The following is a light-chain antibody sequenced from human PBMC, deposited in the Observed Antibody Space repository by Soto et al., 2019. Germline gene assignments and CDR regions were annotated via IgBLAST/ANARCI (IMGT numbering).Light chain of an antibody. CDR2: DVF. CDR1: QSVSNY. J-gene: IGKJ2*01. V-gene: IGKV3-11*01. CDR3: QHRSNWPPN. Sequence: EIVLTQSPATLPLSPGERATLSCRASQSVSNYLAWYQQKPGQAPRLLIYDVFNRATGIPARFSGSGSGTDFTLTISSLDPEDFAVYYCQHRSNWPPNFGQGTKVDIK.